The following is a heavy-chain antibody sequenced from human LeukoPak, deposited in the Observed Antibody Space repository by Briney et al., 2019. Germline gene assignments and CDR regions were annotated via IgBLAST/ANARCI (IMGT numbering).Heavy chain of an antibody. Sequence: SETLSLTCTVSGGSISGGSYYWSWIRQPAGKGLEWIGRIYTSGSTNYNPSLKSRVTISVDTSKNQFSLKLSSVTAADTAVYYCARGLIGPYYFDYWGQGTLVTVSS. J-gene: IGHJ4*02. CDR3: ARGLIGPYYFDY. V-gene: IGHV4-61*02. CDR2: IYTSGST. CDR1: GGSISGGSYY.